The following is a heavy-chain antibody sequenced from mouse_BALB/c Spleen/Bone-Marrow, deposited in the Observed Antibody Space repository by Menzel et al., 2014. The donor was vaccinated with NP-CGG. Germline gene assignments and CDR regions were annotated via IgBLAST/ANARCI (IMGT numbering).Heavy chain of an antibody. CDR3: ASYGNYFDY. Sequence: VQLKESGPGLVAPSQSLSITCTVSGFSLTSYGVHWVRQPPGKGLEWLGVIWAGGSTNYNSALMSRLSISKDNSKSQVFLKMNSLQTDDTAMYYCASYGNYFDYWGQGTTLTVSS. CDR1: GFSLTSYG. CDR2: IWAGGST. V-gene: IGHV2-9*02. D-gene: IGHD2-1*01. J-gene: IGHJ2*01.